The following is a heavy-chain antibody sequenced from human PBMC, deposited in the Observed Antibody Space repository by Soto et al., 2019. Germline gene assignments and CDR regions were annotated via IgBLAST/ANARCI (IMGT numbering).Heavy chain of an antibody. V-gene: IGHV1-69*13. CDR3: AAESGYSGYDYNGYYYGMDV. CDR2: IIPIFGTA. D-gene: IGHD5-12*01. Sequence: SVKVSCKASGGTFSSYAISWVRQAPGQGLEWMGGIIPIFGTANYAQKFQGRVTITADESTSTAYMELSSLRSEDTAVYYCAAESGYSGYDYNGYYYGMDVWGQGTTVTVSS. J-gene: IGHJ6*02. CDR1: GGTFSSYA.